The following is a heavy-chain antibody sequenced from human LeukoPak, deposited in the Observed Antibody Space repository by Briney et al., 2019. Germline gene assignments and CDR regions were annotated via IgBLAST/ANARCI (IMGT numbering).Heavy chain of an antibody. V-gene: IGHV4-59*02. Sequence: SETLSLTCTVSGGSVSTYYRSWIRQPPGRGLEWIGYIYYSGITDYSPSLKSRVTISIDTSKKQFSLKLSPVTASDTAVYYCARWEASRVPFDIWGQGTLVTVSS. D-gene: IGHD1-26*01. CDR2: IYYSGIT. CDR1: GGSVSTYY. J-gene: IGHJ3*02. CDR3: ARWEASRVPFDI.